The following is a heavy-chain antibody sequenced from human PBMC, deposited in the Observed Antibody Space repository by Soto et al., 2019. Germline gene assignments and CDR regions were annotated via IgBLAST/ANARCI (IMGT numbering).Heavy chain of an antibody. V-gene: IGHV3-48*02. CDR1: GFTFSSYS. Sequence: EVQLVESGGGLVQPGGSLRLSCAASGFTFSSYSMNWVRQAPGKGLEWVSYISSSSSTIYYADSVKGRFTISRDNAKNSLYLQMHSLRDEDTAVYYCATDGTVTTPGVLDYWGQGTLVTVSS. CDR3: ATDGTVTTPGVLDY. D-gene: IGHD4-4*01. J-gene: IGHJ4*02. CDR2: ISSSSSTI.